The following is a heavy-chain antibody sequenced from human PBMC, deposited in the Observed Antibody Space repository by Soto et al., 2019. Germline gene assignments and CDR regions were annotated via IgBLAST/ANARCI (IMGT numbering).Heavy chain of an antibody. CDR1: GFTFSSYA. J-gene: IGHJ4*02. V-gene: IGHV3-30-3*01. CDR3: ARGRPDYGDYSYYFDY. CDR2: ISYDGSNK. D-gene: IGHD4-17*01. Sequence: LRLSCAASGFTFSSYAMHWVRQAPGKGLEWVAVISYDGSNKYYADSVKGRFTISRDNSKNTLYLQMNSLRAEDTAVYYCARGRPDYGDYSYYFDYWGQGTLVTVSS.